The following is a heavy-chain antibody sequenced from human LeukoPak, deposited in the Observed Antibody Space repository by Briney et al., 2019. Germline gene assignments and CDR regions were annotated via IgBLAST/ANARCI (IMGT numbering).Heavy chain of an antibody. CDR1: RFTFDDYG. CDR2: INWNGDST. D-gene: IGHD2-2*01. V-gene: IGHV3-20*04. Sequence: GGSLLLSWAASRFTFDDYGMRWGRPAPRKGVEWVSGINWNGDSTGYGDSVKGRFTISRDNARNSLYLQMNSLRAEDTAFYYCAREQRYCGSTSCYSFFDYWGQGTLVTVSS. CDR3: AREQRYCGSTSCYSFFDY. J-gene: IGHJ4*02.